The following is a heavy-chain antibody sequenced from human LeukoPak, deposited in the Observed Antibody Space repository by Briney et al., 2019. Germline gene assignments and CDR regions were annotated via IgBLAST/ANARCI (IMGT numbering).Heavy chain of an antibody. V-gene: IGHV4-39*07. CDR3: ARGLFSGPAYFDY. Sequence: PSETLSLTCTVSGGSISSSSYYWGWIRQPPGKGLEWIGSIYYSGSTYYNPSLKSRVTISVDTSKNQFSLKLSSVTAADTAVYYCARGLFSGPAYFDYWGQGTLVTVSS. CDR2: IYYSGST. D-gene: IGHD3-9*01. J-gene: IGHJ4*02. CDR1: GGSISSSSYY.